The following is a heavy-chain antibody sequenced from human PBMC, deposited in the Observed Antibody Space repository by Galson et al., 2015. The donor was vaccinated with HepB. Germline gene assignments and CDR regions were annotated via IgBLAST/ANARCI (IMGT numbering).Heavy chain of an antibody. CDR3: ARDRVHRETAMVTNYGMDV. CDR1: GFTVSSNY. J-gene: IGHJ6*02. D-gene: IGHD5-18*01. V-gene: IGHV3-66*01. CDR2: IYSGGST. Sequence: SLRLSCAASGFTVSSNYMSWVRQAPGKGLEWVSVIYSGGSTYYADSVKGRFTISRDNSKNTLYLQMNSLRAEDTAVYYCARDRVHRETAMVTNYGMDVWGQGTTVTVSS.